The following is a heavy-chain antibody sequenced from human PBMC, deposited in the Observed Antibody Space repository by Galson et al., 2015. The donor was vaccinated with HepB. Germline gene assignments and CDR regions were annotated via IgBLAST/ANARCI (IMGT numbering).Heavy chain of an antibody. CDR3: AREDPGTFDI. J-gene: IGHJ3*02. V-gene: IGHV3-66*01. CDR1: GFTVSSNY. Sequence: SLRLSCAAFGFTVSSNYMSWVRQAPGKGLGWVSVINSGGGTYYADSVKGRFTISRDNSKNTLYLQMNSLRAEDTAVYYCAREDPGTFDIWGQGTMVTVSS. CDR2: INSGGGT.